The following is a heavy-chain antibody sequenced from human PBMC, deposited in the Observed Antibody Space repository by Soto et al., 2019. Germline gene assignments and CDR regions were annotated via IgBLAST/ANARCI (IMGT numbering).Heavy chain of an antibody. CDR3: ARALSGSYFVLEH. Sequence: SETLSLTCTVSGGSISSSSYYWGWIRQHPGKGLEWIGYIYYRGNTYYNPSLNSRVSILVDTSKNQFSLKLTSVTAADTAVYFCARALSGSYFVLEHWGQGALVTVSS. CDR1: GGSISSSSYY. J-gene: IGHJ4*02. CDR2: IYYRGNT. D-gene: IGHD3-10*01. V-gene: IGHV4-31*03.